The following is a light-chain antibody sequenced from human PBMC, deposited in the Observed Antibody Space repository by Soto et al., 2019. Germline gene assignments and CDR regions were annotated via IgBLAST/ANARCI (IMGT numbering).Light chain of an antibody. V-gene: IGKV2-30*01. Sequence: DVVMTQSPLSLPVTLGQPASISCRSSQSLVYSDGNTYLNWFQQRPGQSPRRLIYKVSNRDSGVPDRFSGSGSGTDFTLKISRVEAEDVGVYYCMQPLQTPWTFGQGTKVEIK. CDR2: KVS. CDR3: MQPLQTPWT. J-gene: IGKJ1*01. CDR1: QSLVYSDGNTY.